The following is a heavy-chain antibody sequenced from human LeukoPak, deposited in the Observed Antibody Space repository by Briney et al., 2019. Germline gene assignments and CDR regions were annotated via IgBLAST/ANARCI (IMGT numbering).Heavy chain of an antibody. D-gene: IGHD3-9*01. V-gene: IGHV3-7*01. CDR3: ARESRYFDWFPIMDV. CDR1: GFTFSSYW. J-gene: IGHJ6*02. CDR2: IKQDGSEK. Sequence: GGSLRLSCAASGFTFSSYWMSWVRQAPGKGLEWVANIKQDGSEKYYADSVKGRVTIPRDNAKNSLYLQRNSLRAEGTAVYYCARESRYFDWFPIMDVWVQGTTVTVSS.